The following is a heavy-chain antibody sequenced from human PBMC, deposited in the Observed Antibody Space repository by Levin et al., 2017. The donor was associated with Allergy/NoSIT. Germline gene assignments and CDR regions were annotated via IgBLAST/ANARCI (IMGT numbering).Heavy chain of an antibody. V-gene: IGHV3-7*01. J-gene: IGHJ4*02. D-gene: IGHD3-10*01. Sequence: RAGGSLRLSCVASGFTFSNSWMSWIRQAAGKGLEWVANIKDDGEEKDYVDSVKGRFIISRDNAKNSLYLQMNSLRVEDSAVYYCAKGGLIRRGQGTLVTVSS. CDR3: AKGGLIR. CDR1: GFTFSNSW. CDR2: IKDDGEEK.